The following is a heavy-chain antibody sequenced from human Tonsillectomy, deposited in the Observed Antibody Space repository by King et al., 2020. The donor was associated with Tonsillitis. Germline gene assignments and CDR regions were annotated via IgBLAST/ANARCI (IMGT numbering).Heavy chain of an antibody. CDR1: GYSISGGYY. D-gene: IGHD1-26*01. CDR3: ARDKVVGATGGFDY. Sequence: QLQESGPGRVKPSETLSLTCAVSGYSISGGYYWGWIRQPPGKGLEWLGSVSVCHSGSTYFNPSLKIRLTISVDTSKNQFSLQLSSVTAAEPAVYYCARDKVVGATGGFDYWGQGILVTVSS. J-gene: IGHJ4*02. CDR2: VCHSGST. V-gene: IGHV4-38-2*01.